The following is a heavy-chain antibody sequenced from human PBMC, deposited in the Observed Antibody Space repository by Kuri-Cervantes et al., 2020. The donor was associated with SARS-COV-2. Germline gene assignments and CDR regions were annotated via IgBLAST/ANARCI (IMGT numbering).Heavy chain of an antibody. CDR2: ISSSSSTI. CDR1: GFTFSSYS. Sequence: GGSLRLSCAASGFTFSSYSMNWVRQAPGKGLEWVSYISSSSSTIYYADSVKGRFTISRDNAKNSLYLQMNSLRAEDTAVYYCARGRFRDYWGQGTLVTVSS. J-gene: IGHJ4*02. CDR3: ARGRFRDY. V-gene: IGHV3-48*04. D-gene: IGHD2-21*01.